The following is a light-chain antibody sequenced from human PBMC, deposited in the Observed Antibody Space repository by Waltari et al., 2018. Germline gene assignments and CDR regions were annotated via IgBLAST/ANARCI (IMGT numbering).Light chain of an antibody. Sequence: EIVLTQSPATLSLSPGERATLSCRASQSVRSYLAWFQQKRGQAPRLLIYDASNRATGIPARFSGSGSGTDFTLTISSLEPEDFAVYYYQQRSNWPLTFGGGTKVEIK. V-gene: IGKV3-11*01. CDR1: QSVRSY. CDR3: QQRSNWPLT. J-gene: IGKJ4*01. CDR2: DAS.